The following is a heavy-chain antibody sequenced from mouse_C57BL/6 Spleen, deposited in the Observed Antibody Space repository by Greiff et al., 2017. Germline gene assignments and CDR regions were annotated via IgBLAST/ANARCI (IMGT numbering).Heavy chain of an antibody. Sequence: QVHVKQPGAELVKPGASVKMSCKASGYTFTSYWITWVKQRPGQGLEWIGDIYPGSGSTNYNEKFKSQATLTVDTSSSTAYMQLSSLTSEDSAVYYCARWDGLFDYWGQGTTLTVSS. V-gene: IGHV1-55*01. J-gene: IGHJ2*01. CDR2: IYPGSGST. CDR3: ARWDGLFDY. CDR1: GYTFTSYW. D-gene: IGHD2-3*01.